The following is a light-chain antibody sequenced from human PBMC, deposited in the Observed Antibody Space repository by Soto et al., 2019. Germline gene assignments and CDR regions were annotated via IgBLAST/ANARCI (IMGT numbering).Light chain of an antibody. CDR3: QHYAMSPPFT. Sequence: EIVLTQSPGTLSLSPGERATLSCRASQTVSSSYLGWYQQKAGQAPRLLIYGASGRATGIPDRFSGSGSGTDFTLTSSRLEPEDFAVYYCQHYAMSPPFTFGPGTKVDIK. V-gene: IGKV3-20*01. CDR1: QTVSSSY. J-gene: IGKJ3*01. CDR2: GAS.